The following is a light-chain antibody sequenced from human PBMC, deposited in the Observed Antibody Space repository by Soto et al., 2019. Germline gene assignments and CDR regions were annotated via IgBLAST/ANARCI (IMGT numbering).Light chain of an antibody. Sequence: EIVLTQSPGTLSLSPGERATLSCRASQSVTGSYLAWYQQKPGQAPRLLIYGASSRASGIPDRFSGIGSGTDFTLTISRLEPEDFAVYYCQQYGSSPPVTFRPGTKVDIK. CDR3: QQYGSSPPVT. CDR2: GAS. V-gene: IGKV3-20*01. CDR1: QSVTGSY. J-gene: IGKJ3*01.